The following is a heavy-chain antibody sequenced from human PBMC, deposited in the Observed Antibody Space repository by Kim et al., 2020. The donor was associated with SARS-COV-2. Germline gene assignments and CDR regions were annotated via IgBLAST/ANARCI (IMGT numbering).Heavy chain of an antibody. CDR2: ISSSGST. V-gene: IGHV4-59*08. D-gene: IGHD2-15*01. Sequence: SESLSLTCTVSGFSLRSSYWSWIRQPPGKGLECFFYISSSGSTNSNPSLKTLFSISVLPSNTPISLTLSSVTSADTAEYYFARVAPHATVCSFVIWGQ. CDR1: GFSLRSSY. CDR3: ARVAPHATVCSFVI. J-gene: IGHJ3*02.